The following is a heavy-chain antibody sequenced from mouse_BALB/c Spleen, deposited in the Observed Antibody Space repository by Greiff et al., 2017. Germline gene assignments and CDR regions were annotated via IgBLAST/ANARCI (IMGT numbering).Heavy chain of an antibody. D-gene: IGHD2-2*01. CDR3: ARGGYDSHWYFDV. CDR2: ISSGGST. Sequence: EVKLVESGGGLVKPGGSLKLSCAASGFTFSSYAMSWVRQTPEKRLEWVASISSGGSTYYPDSVKGRFTISRDNARNILYLQMSSLRSEDTAMYYCARGGYDSHWYFDVWGAGTTVTVSS. J-gene: IGHJ1*01. V-gene: IGHV5-6-5*01. CDR1: GFTFSSYA.